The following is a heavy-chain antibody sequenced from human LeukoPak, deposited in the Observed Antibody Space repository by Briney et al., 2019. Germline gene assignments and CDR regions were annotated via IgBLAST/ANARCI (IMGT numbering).Heavy chain of an antibody. V-gene: IGHV4-59*08. D-gene: IGHD3-10*01. J-gene: IGHJ4*02. CDR3: ARHSSYGSGSYYRGAYYFEY. Sequence: PSETLSLTCTVSGGSISSYYWSWIRQPPGKGLEWIGYIYTSGSTNYNPSLKSRVTISVDTSKNQFSLKLSSVTDADTAVYYCARHSSYGSGSYYRGAYYFEYWGQGTLVTVSS. CDR1: GGSISSYY. CDR2: IYTSGST.